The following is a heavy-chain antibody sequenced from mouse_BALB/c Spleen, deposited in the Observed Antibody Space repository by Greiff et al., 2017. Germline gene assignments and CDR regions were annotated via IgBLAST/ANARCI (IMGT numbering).Heavy chain of an antibody. Sequence: VKLMESGAELVRPGASVTLSCKASGYTFTDYEMHWVKQTPVHGLEWIGAIDPETGGTAYNQKFKGKATLTADKSSSTAYMELRSLTSEDSAVYYCTRSGTAHLFDYWGQGTTLTVSS. CDR3: TRSGTAHLFDY. V-gene: IGHV1-15*01. CDR1: GYTFTDYE. CDR2: IDPETGGT. J-gene: IGHJ2*01. D-gene: IGHD2-14*01.